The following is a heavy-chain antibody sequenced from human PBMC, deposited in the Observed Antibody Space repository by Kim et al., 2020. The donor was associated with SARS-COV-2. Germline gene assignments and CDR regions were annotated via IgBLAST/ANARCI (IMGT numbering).Heavy chain of an antibody. J-gene: IGHJ4*02. CDR3: ARDGRFIPLLGPLPYFGPDY. CDR1: GFTFSTYN. V-gene: IGHV3-48*02. Sequence: GGSLRLSCAASGFTFSTYNMNWVRQAPGKGLEWVSYISSSTSIRYYADSVKGRFTISRDNAKNSLYLQMNSLRDEDTAVYYCARDGRFIPLLGPLPYFGPDYWGQGTLVTASS. D-gene: IGHD3-3*01. CDR2: ISSSTSIR.